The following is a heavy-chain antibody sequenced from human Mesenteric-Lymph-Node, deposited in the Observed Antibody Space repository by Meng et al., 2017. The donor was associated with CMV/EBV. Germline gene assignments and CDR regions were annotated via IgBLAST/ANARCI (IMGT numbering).Heavy chain of an antibody. CDR1: GFTFSRYD. CDR2: ISRSDTTI. J-gene: IGHJ6*02. V-gene: IGHV3-48*03. CDR3: AKLLNDFLVAPYYYAMDV. Sequence: GGSLRLSCAASGFTFSRYDMHWVRQAPGKGLEWVAYISRSDTTIQYADSVKGRITISRDDARNSLDLQMHSLRADDTAVYYCAKLLNDFLVAPYYYAMDVWGQGTTVTVSS. D-gene: IGHD3/OR15-3a*01.